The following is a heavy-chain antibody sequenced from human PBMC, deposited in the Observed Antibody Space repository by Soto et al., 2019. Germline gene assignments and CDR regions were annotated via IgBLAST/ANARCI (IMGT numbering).Heavy chain of an antibody. V-gene: IGHV5-51*01. J-gene: IGHJ4*02. Sequence: PGGSLKISCKGSGYSFTSYWIGWVRQMPGKGLEWMGIIYPGDSDTRYSPSFQGQVTISADKSISTAYLQWSSLKASDTAMYYCARRYCSSTSCYIRPPDYWGQGTLVTVSS. D-gene: IGHD2-2*02. CDR1: GYSFTSYW. CDR3: ARRYCSSTSCYIRPPDY. CDR2: IYPGDSDT.